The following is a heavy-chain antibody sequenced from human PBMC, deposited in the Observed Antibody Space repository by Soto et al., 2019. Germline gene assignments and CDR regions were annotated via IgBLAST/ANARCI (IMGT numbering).Heavy chain of an antibody. Sequence: SETLSLTCTVSGGSISSYYWSWIRQPPGKGLEWIGYIYYSGSTNYNPSLKSRVTISVDTSKNQFSLKLSSVTAADTAVYYCARRGRGYDLYYYYYMDVWGKGTTVTVSS. V-gene: IGHV4-59*08. CDR3: ARRGRGYDLYYYYYMDV. D-gene: IGHD5-12*01. CDR1: GGSISSYY. J-gene: IGHJ6*03. CDR2: IYYSGST.